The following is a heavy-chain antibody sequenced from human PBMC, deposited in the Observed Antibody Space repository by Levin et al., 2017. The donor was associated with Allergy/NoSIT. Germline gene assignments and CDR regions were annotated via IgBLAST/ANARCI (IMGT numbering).Heavy chain of an antibody. J-gene: IGHJ4*02. D-gene: IGHD4-17*01. CDR3: ARGAKDWELTVSADY. Sequence: SGESLKISCAGSRFKFGDYWMSWIRLAPGKGLEWVSYIGPSGGPTSYADSVKGRFTVSRDNDNNLVFLQMDSLRHEDTAMYFCARGAKDWELTVSADYWGQGTQVTVSS. V-gene: IGHV3-11*04. CDR1: RFKFGDYW. CDR2: IGPSGGPT.